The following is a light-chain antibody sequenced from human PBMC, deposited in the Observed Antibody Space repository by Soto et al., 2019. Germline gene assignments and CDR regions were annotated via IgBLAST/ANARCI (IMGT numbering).Light chain of an antibody. CDR3: QQSYISPYT. Sequence: DIQMTQSPSSLSASVGDRVTITCRASESIANXXXWYQQKPGKAPNLLIYAASTLQTGVPSRFSGSGSGTDFTLTISSLQTEDFATYFCQQSYISPYTFGQGTKLDI. CDR1: ESIANX. J-gene: IGKJ2*01. CDR2: AAS. V-gene: IGKV1-39*01.